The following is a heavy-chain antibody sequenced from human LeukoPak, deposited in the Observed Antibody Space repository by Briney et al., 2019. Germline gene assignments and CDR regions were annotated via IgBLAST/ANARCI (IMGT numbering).Heavy chain of an antibody. CDR2: ILYSGTT. J-gene: IGHJ4*02. V-gene: IGHV4-59*08. CDR3: ARMGGYSGYATH. CDR1: GGSISSYY. Sequence: SETLSLTCTVSGGSISSYYWSWIRQPPGKGLEWIGYILYSGTTNSNPSLKSRVNISLDTSNNQISLKLTSVTAADTAVYFCARMGGYSGYATHWGQGILVAVSS. D-gene: IGHD5-12*01.